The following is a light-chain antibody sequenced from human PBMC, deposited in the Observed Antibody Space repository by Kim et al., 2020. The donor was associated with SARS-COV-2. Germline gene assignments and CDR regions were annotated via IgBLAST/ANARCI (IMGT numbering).Light chain of an antibody. J-gene: IGLJ3*02. CDR2: RND. CDR3: AAWDDSLRGPV. CDR1: SSNIGSNY. Sequence: QSVLTQPPSASGTPGQRVTISCSGSSSNIGSNYVYWYQQFPGTAPKLLILRNDQRPSGVPDRFSASKSGTSASLAIGGLRPEDETDYFCAAWDDSLRGPVFGGGTQLTVL. V-gene: IGLV1-47*01.